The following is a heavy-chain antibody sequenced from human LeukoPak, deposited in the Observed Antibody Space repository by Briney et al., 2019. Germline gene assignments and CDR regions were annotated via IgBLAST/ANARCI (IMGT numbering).Heavy chain of an antibody. CDR3: ARDADGSVYPNAFDI. V-gene: IGHV3-21*01. CDR1: GFTFSSYS. J-gene: IGHJ3*02. Sequence: GGSLRLSCAASGFTFSSYSMNWVRQAPGKGLEWVSSISSSSSYIYYADSVKGRFTISRDNAKNSLYLQMNSLRAEDTAVYYCARDADGSVYPNAFDIWGQGTMVTVSS. D-gene: IGHD3-22*01. CDR2: ISSSSSYI.